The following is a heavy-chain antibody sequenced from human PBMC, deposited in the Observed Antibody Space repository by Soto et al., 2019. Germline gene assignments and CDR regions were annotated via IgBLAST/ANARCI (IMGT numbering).Heavy chain of an antibody. D-gene: IGHD5-12*01. CDR1: GGSISSGGYY. CDR3: ARGLKNIVATISTVTNNWFDP. V-gene: IGHV4-31*03. Sequence: PSETLSLTCTVSGGSISSGGYYWGWIRQHPGKGLEWIGYIYYSGSTYYNPSLKSRVTISVDTAKNQFSLKLSSVTAADTAVYYCARGLKNIVATISTVTNNWFDPWGQGTLVTVSS. J-gene: IGHJ5*02. CDR2: IYYSGST.